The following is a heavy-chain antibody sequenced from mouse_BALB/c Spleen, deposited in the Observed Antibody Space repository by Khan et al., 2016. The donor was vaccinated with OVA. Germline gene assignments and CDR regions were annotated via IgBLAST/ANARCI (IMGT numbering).Heavy chain of an antibody. CDR2: ISSGGST. CDR1: GFTFSSYA. D-gene: IGHD2-1*01. V-gene: IGHV5-6-5*01. Sequence: EVQLVESGGGLVKPGGSLKLSCAASGFTFSSYAMSWVRQTPEKRLEWVASISSGGSTYYPDSVKGRFIISSDNARNILYLQMHSLRSEDTAMYYCSRGYGNFVNPHYAMDYWGQGTSVTVSS. CDR3: SRGYGNFVNPHYAMDY. J-gene: IGHJ4*01.